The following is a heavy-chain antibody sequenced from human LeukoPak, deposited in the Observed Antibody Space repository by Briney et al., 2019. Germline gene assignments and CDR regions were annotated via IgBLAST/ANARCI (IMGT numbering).Heavy chain of an antibody. CDR1: GFTFSSYS. Sequence: GGSLRLSCAASGFTFSSYSMNWVRQAPGKGLEWVSYISSSSSTIYYADSVKGRFTISRDNAKNSLYLQMNSLRDEDTAVYYCARDPAVGAVGYNSHFDYWGQGTLVTVSS. CDR2: ISSSSSTI. V-gene: IGHV3-48*02. J-gene: IGHJ4*02. CDR3: ARDPAVGAVGYNSHFDY. D-gene: IGHD5-24*01.